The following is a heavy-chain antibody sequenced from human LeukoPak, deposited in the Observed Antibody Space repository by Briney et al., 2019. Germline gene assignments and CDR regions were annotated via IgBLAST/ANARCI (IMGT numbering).Heavy chain of an antibody. CDR3: ARASRGLVAVYFDY. Sequence: GRSLRLSCAASGFTFSSYGMHWVRQAPGKGLEWVAVIWYDGSNKYYADSVKGRFTISRDNSKNTLYLQMNSLRAEDTAVYYCARASRGLVAVYFDYWGQGTLVTVSS. CDR1: GFTFSSYG. CDR2: IWYDGSNK. V-gene: IGHV3-33*01. D-gene: IGHD2-8*02. J-gene: IGHJ4*02.